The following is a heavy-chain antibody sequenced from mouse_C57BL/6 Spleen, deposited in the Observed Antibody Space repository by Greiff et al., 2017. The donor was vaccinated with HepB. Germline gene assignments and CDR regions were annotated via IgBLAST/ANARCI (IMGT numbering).Heavy chain of an antibody. J-gene: IGHJ1*03. Sequence: EVQRVESGGGLVKPGGSLRLSCAASGFTFSSYAMSWVRQTPEKRLEWVATISDGGSYTYYPDNVKGRFTISRDNAKNNLYLQMSHLKSEDTAMYYCARAWDGYYDVWGTGTTVTVSS. D-gene: IGHD2-3*01. CDR1: GFTFSSYA. CDR2: ISDGGSYT. V-gene: IGHV5-4*01. CDR3: ARAWDGYYDV.